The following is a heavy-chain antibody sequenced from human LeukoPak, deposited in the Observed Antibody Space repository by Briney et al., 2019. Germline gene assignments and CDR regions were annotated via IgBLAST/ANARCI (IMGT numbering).Heavy chain of an antibody. Sequence: PSETLSLTCTVSGDSINSGSYYWTWIRQPAGKGLEWIGRIYTSGSTNYNPSLKSRVTISMDTSKNHFSLDLNSVTVADTAVYYCARDSPKDYFDSWGQGTLVTVSS. CDR1: GDSINSGSYY. J-gene: IGHJ4*02. V-gene: IGHV4-61*02. CDR2: IYTSGST. CDR3: ARDSPKDYFDS.